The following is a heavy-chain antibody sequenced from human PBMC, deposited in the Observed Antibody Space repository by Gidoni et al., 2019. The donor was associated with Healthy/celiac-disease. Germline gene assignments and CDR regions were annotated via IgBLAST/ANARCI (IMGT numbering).Heavy chain of an antibody. V-gene: IGHV3-23*01. D-gene: IGHD6-13*01. CDR2: ISGSGGST. J-gene: IGHJ4*02. CDR3: AKAKYSSSWYGAFDY. Sequence: EVQLLASGGGLVLPGGSLRLSCAASGLPFSSYAMSWVRHAPGKGLEWVSAISGSGGSTYDADSVKGRVTISRDNSKNTLYLQRNSLRAEDTAVYYCAKAKYSSSWYGAFDYWGQGTLVTVSS. CDR1: GLPFSSYA.